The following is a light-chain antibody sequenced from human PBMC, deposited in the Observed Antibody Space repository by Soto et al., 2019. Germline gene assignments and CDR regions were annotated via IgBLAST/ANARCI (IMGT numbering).Light chain of an antibody. CDR1: QSVSINY. V-gene: IGKV3-20*01. Sequence: EIVLTQSPGTLSLSPGERATLSCRASQSVSINYLACYQQKAGQAPRLLIYGASNRATGIPDRFSGSGSGXXXXXXXXXXXXXXFAVYYCQQYDSSPLTFGGGTKVEIK. J-gene: IGKJ4*01. CDR2: GAS. CDR3: QQYDSSPLT.